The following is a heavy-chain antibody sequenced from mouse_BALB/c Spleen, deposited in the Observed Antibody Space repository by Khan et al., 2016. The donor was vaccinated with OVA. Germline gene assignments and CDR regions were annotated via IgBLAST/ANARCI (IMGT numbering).Heavy chain of an antibody. D-gene: IGHD2-1*01. V-gene: IGHV1S132*01. CDR2: IFPGTGTT. CDR3: ARGYFGNYEFAY. J-gene: IGHJ3*01. Sequence: QVQLQQSGAEVVKPGASVKLSCKTSGYTFTNYWIQWVKQRPGQGLGWIGEIFPGTGTTYYNENFKAKATLTIDTSSSTAYMQLSSLTSEDSAVYFCARGYFGNYEFAYWGQGTLVTVSA. CDR1: GYTFTNYW.